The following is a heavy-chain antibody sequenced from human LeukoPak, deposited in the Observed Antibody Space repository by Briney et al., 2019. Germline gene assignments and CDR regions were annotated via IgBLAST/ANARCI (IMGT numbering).Heavy chain of an antibody. CDR1: GGSISSYY. CDR2: IYYNGST. CDR3: ARAAHGYDFWSGYLD. V-gene: IGHV4-59*01. J-gene: IGHJ4*02. D-gene: IGHD3-3*01. Sequence: SETLSLTCTVSGGSISSYYWSWIRQPPGKGLEWIGYIYYNGSTNYNPSLKSRVTISVDTSKNQFSLKLSSVTAADTAVYYCARAAHGYDFWSGYLDWGQGTLVTVSS.